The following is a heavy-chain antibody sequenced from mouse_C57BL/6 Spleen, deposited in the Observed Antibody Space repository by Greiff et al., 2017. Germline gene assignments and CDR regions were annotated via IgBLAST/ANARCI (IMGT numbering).Heavy chain of an antibody. Sequence: EVQLVESGGGLVQPNGSLKLSCAASGFSFNTYAMNWVRQAPGKGLEWFARLRSKSNNYATYYADSVKDNFTISRDDSESMLYLQMNNLKTEDTAMYYCVRHGYYGPTPWYFDVWGTGTTVTVSS. CDR1: GFSFNTYA. D-gene: IGHD1-1*02. CDR2: LRSKSNNYAT. CDR3: VRHGYYGPTPWYFDV. V-gene: IGHV10-1*01. J-gene: IGHJ1*03.